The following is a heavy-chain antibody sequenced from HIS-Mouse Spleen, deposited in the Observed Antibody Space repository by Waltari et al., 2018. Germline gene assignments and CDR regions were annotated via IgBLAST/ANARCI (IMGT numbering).Heavy chain of an antibody. Sequence: QVQLQQWGAGLLKPSETLSLTCAVYGGSFSGYYCSWIRQPPGKGLEWIGEINHSGSTNYNPALKSRVTISVDTSKNQFSLKLSSVTAADTAVYYCARVGYGLFDYWGQGTLVTVSS. CDR3: ARVGYGLFDY. J-gene: IGHJ4*02. V-gene: IGHV4-34*01. D-gene: IGHD5-12*01. CDR2: INHSGST. CDR1: GGSFSGYY.